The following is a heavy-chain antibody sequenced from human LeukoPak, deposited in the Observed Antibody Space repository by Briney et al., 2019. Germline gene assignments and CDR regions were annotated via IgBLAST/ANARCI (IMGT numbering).Heavy chain of an antibody. CDR1: GYTFTSYD. Sequence: ASVKVSCKASGYTFTSYDINWVRQATGQGLEWMGWKNPNSGNTDYAQKFQGRFTITINTSISTAYMELSSLRSEDTAVYYCARAFGGHDEWYYFDYWGQGTLVTVSS. CDR2: KNPNSGNT. D-gene: IGHD5-12*01. V-gene: IGHV1-8*03. CDR3: ARAFGGHDEWYYFDY. J-gene: IGHJ4*02.